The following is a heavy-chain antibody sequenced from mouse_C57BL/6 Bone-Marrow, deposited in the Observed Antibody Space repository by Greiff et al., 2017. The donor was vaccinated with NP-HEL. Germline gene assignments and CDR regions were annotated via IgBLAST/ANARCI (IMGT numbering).Heavy chain of an antibody. CDR1: GFTFSSYG. J-gene: IGHJ3*01. D-gene: IGHD1-1*01. V-gene: IGHV5-6*01. Sequence: EVQGVESGGDLVKPGGSLKLSCAASGFTFSSYGMSWVRQTPDKRLEWVATISSGGSYTYYPDSVKGRFTISRDTAKNTLYLQMSSLKSEDTAMYYCARQGGLFGAYWGQGTLVTVSA. CDR2: ISSGGSYT. CDR3: ARQGGLFGAY.